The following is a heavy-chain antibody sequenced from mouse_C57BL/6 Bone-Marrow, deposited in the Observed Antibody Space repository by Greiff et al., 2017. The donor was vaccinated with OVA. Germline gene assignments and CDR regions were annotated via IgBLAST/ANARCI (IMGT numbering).Heavy chain of an antibody. J-gene: IGHJ4*01. CDR1: GFSLTSYG. CDR3: AKSPLVHYAMDY. CDR2: IWRGGST. V-gene: IGHV2-5*01. D-gene: IGHD6-1*01. Sequence: LQESGPGLVQPSQSLSITCTVSGFSLTSYGVHWVRQSPGKGLEWLGVIWRGGSTDYNAAFMSRLSITKDNSKSQVFFKMNSLQADDTAIYYCAKSPLVHYAMDYWGQGTSVTVSS.